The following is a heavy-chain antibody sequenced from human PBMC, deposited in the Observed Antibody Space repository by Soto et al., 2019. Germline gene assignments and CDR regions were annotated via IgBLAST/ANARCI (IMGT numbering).Heavy chain of an antibody. J-gene: IGHJ4*02. CDR3: ARDLLVRGRSSRFDY. CDR2: IIPIFGTA. CDR1: GGTFSSYA. V-gene: IGHV1-69*06. Sequence: QVQLVQSGAEVKKPGSSVTVSCKASGGTFSSYAISWVRQAPGQGLEWMGGIIPIFGTANYAQKFQGRVTITADKSTSTAYMEMSSLRSEDTAMYYCARDLLVRGRSSRFDYWGQGTLVTVSS. D-gene: IGHD3-10*01.